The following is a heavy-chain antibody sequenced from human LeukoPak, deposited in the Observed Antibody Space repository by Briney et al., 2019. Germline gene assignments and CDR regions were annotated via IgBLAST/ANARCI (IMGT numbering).Heavy chain of an antibody. V-gene: IGHV3-30*02. CDR2: IQYDRTNE. CDR3: AKDRCSNGIGCYYYYMEV. CDR1: GFTFSSYG. J-gene: IGHJ6*03. D-gene: IGHD2-8*01. Sequence: GGSLRLSCAASGFTFSSYGMHWVRQAPGKGLEWVAYIQYDRTNEQYAHSVKGRFRISRDNSNNILYLQMNSLRTEDTAVYYCAKDRCSNGIGCYYYYMEVWGKGTTITISS.